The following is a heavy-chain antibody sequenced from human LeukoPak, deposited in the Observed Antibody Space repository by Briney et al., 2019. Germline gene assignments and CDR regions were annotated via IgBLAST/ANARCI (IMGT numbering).Heavy chain of an antibody. Sequence: SETLSLTCTVSGGSVSSYYWNWIRQPAGKGLEWIGRIYASGSINYNPSLRSRLSISVDTSENQLSLKLSSVTASDTAVYYCAADHGRYEGAFGLWGQGTMVTVSS. J-gene: IGHJ3*01. CDR3: AADHGRYEGAFGL. CDR1: GGSVSSYY. D-gene: IGHD5-12*01. V-gene: IGHV4-4*07. CDR2: IYASGSI.